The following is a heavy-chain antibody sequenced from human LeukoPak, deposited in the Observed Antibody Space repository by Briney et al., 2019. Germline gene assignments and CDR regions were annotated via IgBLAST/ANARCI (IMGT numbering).Heavy chain of an antibody. D-gene: IGHD1-26*01. V-gene: IGHV4-34*01. Sequence: PSETLSLTCAVYGGSFSGYYWNRIRQPPGKGLESIGEINHSGSTNYNPSLKSRVTISVDTSKNQFSLYVTSVTAADTAVYYCARGGSYRNWYFDLWGRGTLVTVSS. CDR1: GGSFSGYY. CDR2: INHSGST. J-gene: IGHJ2*01. CDR3: ARGGSYRNWYFDL.